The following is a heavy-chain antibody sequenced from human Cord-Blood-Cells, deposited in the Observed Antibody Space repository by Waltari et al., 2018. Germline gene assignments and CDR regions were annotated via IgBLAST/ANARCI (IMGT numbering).Heavy chain of an antibody. CDR3: TSRETDY. CDR1: GFTFGDYA. Sequence: EVQLVESGGGLLQPGRSLRLSCTVSGFTFGDYALSWVRQALGKGLELVGVIRSKAYGGTTEYSASVKCRFTISRDDAKSIAYLQMNSLKTEDTAVYYCTSRETDYWGQGTLVTVSS. CDR2: IRSKAYGGTT. D-gene: IGHD1-26*01. J-gene: IGHJ4*02. V-gene: IGHV3-49*04.